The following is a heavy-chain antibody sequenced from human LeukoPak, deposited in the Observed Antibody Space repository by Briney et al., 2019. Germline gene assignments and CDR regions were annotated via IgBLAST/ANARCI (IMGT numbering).Heavy chain of an antibody. CDR1: GYTFTGYY. CDR2: INPNSGGT. CDR3: ARDLGFRSGSYYHWFDP. J-gene: IGHJ5*02. V-gene: IGHV1-2*02. Sequence: ASVKVSCKASGYTFTGYYMHWVRQAPGQGLEWMGWINPNSGGTNYAQKFQGRVTMTRDTSISTAYMELSRLRSDDTAVYYCARDLGFRSGSYYHWFDPWGQGTLVTVSS. D-gene: IGHD3-10*01.